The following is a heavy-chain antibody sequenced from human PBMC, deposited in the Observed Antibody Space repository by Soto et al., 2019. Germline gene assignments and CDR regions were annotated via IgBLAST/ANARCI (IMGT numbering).Heavy chain of an antibody. D-gene: IGHD6-19*01. CDR2: ISYDGSNK. V-gene: IGHV3-30*18. CDR3: AKGGIAVVVNYYYYGMDV. CDR1: GFTFSSYG. Sequence: QVQLVESGGGVVQPGRSLRLSCAASGFTFSSYGMHWVRQAPGKGLEWVAVISYDGSNKYYADSVKGRFTISRDNSKKTLYLQMISLRAEDTAVYYCAKGGIAVVVNYYYYGMDVWGQGTTVTVSS. J-gene: IGHJ6*02.